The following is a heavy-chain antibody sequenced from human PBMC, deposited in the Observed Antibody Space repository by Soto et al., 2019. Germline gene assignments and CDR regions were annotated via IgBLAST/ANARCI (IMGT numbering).Heavy chain of an antibody. CDR3: AKSDQRSLQLKFAEYFQH. Sequence: GGSLRLSCAASGFTFSSYGMHWVRQAPGKGLEWVAVISYDGSNKYYADSVKGRFTISRDNSKNTLYLQMNSLRAEDTAVYYCAKSDQRSLQLKFAEYFQHWGQGTLVTVSS. CDR1: GFTFSSYG. J-gene: IGHJ1*01. D-gene: IGHD1-1*01. CDR2: ISYDGSNK. V-gene: IGHV3-30*18.